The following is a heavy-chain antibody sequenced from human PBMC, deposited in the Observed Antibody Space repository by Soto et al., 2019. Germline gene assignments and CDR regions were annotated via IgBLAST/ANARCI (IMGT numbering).Heavy chain of an antibody. CDR1: GFTFSNAW. CDR2: IKSKNDGGTT. CDR3: TTERYGSRSYYDY. Sequence: GGSLRLSCAASGFTFSNAWMNWVRQAPGKGLKRVGRIKSKNDGGTTDYAAPAKGRITISRADSKNTLYLQLNNLKTEDTVVYYCTTERYGSRSYYDYWGQGTLVAVSS. D-gene: IGHD3-10*01. J-gene: IGHJ4*02. V-gene: IGHV3-15*07.